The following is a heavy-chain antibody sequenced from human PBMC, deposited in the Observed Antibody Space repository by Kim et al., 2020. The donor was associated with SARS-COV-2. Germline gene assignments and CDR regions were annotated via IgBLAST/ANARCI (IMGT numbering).Heavy chain of an antibody. CDR2: ISSSSSYI. D-gene: IGHD1-26*01. J-gene: IGHJ3*02. V-gene: IGHV3-21*01. Sequence: GGSLRLSCAASGFTFSSYSMNWVRQAPGKGLEWVSSISSSSSYIYYADSVKGRFTISRDNAKNSLYLQMNSLRAEDTAVYYCARDGRVGAFDIWGQGTMVTVSS. CDR1: GFTFSSYS. CDR3: ARDGRVGAFDI.